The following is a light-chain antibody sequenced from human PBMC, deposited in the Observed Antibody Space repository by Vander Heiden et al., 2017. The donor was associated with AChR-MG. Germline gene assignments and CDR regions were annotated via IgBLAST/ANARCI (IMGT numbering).Light chain of an antibody. CDR1: SSDVGGYNY. CDR2: EVT. V-gene: IGLV2-14*01. J-gene: IGLJ1*01. CDR3: SSYTSRSTLV. Sequence: QSALTQPASVSGSPGQSITISCTGTSSDVGGYNYVSWYQQHPGKAHKLMIYEVTNRPSGVSNRFSGSKSGNTASLTISGLQAEDEADYYCSSYTSRSTLVFGPGTKVTVL.